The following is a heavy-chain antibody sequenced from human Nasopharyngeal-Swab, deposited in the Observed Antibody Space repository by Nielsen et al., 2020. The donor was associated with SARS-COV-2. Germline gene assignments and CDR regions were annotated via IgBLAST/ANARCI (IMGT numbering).Heavy chain of an antibody. CDR3: ARGDSSGGHWYAGGY. CDR2: IRTKPNSSTT. CDR1: GFTFSDHY. Sequence: GESLKISCAASGFTFSDHYMDWVGQPQGKARRGVARIRTKPNSSTTEYAASVKGRFAISRDDSKNSLYLQMNSLKTEDTAVYYCARGDSSGGHWYAGGYWGQGTLVTVSS. D-gene: IGHD2-21*02. J-gene: IGHJ4*02. V-gene: IGHV3-72*01.